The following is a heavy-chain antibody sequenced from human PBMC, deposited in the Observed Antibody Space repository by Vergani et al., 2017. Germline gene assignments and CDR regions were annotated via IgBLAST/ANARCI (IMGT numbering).Heavy chain of an antibody. Sequence: EVQLVPSGAEVKKPGESLKISCKGSGYRFTSYWIGWVRQMPGKGLEWMGIIYPGDSDTRYSPSFQGQVTISADESISTAYLQWSSLKASDTAMYYCARRGDYLHYYFDYWGQGTLVTVSS. D-gene: IGHD4-17*01. V-gene: IGHV5-51*03. CDR2: IYPGDSDT. CDR3: ARRGDYLHYYFDY. CDR1: GYRFTSYW. J-gene: IGHJ4*02.